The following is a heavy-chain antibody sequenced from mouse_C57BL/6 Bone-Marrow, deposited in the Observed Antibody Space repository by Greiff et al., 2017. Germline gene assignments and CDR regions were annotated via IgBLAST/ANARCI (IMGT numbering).Heavy chain of an antibody. J-gene: IGHJ4*01. D-gene: IGHD2-5*01. V-gene: IGHV1-81*01. CDR2: TYPRSGNT. Sequence: VQLQQSGAELARPGASVKLSCKASGYTFTSYGISWVKQRTGQGLEWIGETYPRSGNTYYNEKFKGKATLTADKSSSTAYMELRSLTSEDSAVYFCARDRYSNYDVPYAMDYWGQGTSVTVSS. CDR1: GYTFTSYG. CDR3: ARDRYSNYDVPYAMDY.